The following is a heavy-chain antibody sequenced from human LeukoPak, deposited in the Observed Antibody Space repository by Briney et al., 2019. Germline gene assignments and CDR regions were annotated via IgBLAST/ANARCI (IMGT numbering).Heavy chain of an antibody. CDR3: AKDKGDFLIDC. D-gene: IGHD2-21*02. CDR2: ISYDGSNK. J-gene: IGHJ4*02. CDR1: GFTFSSYA. Sequence: GGSLRLSCAASGFTFSSYAMSWVRQAPGKGLEWVAVISYDGSNKYYADSVKGRFTISRDNSKNTLYLQMNSLRAEDTAVYYCAKDKGDFLIDCWGQGTLVTVSS. V-gene: IGHV3-30*18.